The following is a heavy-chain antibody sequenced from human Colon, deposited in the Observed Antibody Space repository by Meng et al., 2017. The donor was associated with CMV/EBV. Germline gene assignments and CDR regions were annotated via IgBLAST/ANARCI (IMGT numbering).Heavy chain of an antibody. D-gene: IGHD6-19*01. Sequence: GSLRLSCAVSGGPITSSNWWTWVRQPPGKGLEWIGEIYHSGTTNYNPSLKSRVTISVDKSKNQFSLNLNSVAAADKAVYYCARGLYTTGWMGTAWGQGTLVTVSS. CDR2: IYHSGTT. J-gene: IGHJ5*02. CDR1: GGPITSSNW. CDR3: ARGLYTTGWMGTA. V-gene: IGHV4-4*02.